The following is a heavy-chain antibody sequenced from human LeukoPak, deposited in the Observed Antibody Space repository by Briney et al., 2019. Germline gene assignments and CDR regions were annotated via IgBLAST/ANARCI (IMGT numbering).Heavy chain of an antibody. V-gene: IGHV1-69*13. CDR3: ARDAGTLYYDSGSYYNVAGGGMDV. D-gene: IGHD3-10*01. CDR1: GGSFINYG. J-gene: IGHJ6*04. CDR2: IIPMSGTT. Sequence: GASVTVSCKISGGSFINYGISWVRQAPGQGLEWMGGIIPMSGTTNYAQKFQGRVAISADVSTSTSYMELSSLRSEDTAMYYCARDAGTLYYDSGSYYNVAGGGMDVWGKGTTVTVSS.